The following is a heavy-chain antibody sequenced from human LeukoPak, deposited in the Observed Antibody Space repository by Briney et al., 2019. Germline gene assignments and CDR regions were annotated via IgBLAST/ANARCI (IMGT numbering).Heavy chain of an antibody. Sequence: GGSLRLSCAASGFTFSDYYMSWIRQAPGKGLEWVSYISSSGSTIYYADSVKGRFTISRDNAKNSLYLQMNSLRAEDTAVYYCARGSSRGWYTEDGFGYWGQGTLVTVSS. CDR2: ISSSGSTI. CDR3: ARGSSRGWYTEDGFGY. D-gene: IGHD6-19*01. CDR1: GFTFSDYY. J-gene: IGHJ4*02. V-gene: IGHV3-11*01.